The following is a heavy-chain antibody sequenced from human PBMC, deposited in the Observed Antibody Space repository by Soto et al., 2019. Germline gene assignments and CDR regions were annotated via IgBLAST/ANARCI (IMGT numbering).Heavy chain of an antibody. J-gene: IGHJ4*02. CDR3: ARGDTAMVIDY. CDR1: GFTCSIYW. D-gene: IGHD5-18*01. Sequence: EVQLVESGGGLVQPGGSLRLSCAASGFTCSIYWMHWVRQAPGKGLVWVSRINSAGTTTTYADSMKGRFTISRDNAKNTLYLQMNSLRAEDTAVYYCARGDTAMVIDYWGQGTQVTVSS. CDR2: INSAGTTT. V-gene: IGHV3-74*01.